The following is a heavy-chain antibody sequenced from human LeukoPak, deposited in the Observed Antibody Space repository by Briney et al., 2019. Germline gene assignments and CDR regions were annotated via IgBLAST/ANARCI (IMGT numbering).Heavy chain of an antibody. V-gene: IGHV4-59*01. CDR2: IYYSGST. D-gene: IGHD6-13*01. J-gene: IGHJ4*02. CDR3: ARVRGSSSWSNDY. CDR1: GGSISSYY. Sequence: SETLSLTCTVSGGSISSYYWSWIRQPPGKGLEWIGYIYYSGSTNYNLSLKSRVTISVDTSKNQFSLKLSSVTAADTAVYYCARVRGSSSWSNDYWGQGTLVTVSS.